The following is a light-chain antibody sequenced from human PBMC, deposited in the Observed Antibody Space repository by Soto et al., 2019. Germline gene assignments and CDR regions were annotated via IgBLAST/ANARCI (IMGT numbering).Light chain of an antibody. CDR3: SSFTSSSPYV. CDR2: EVT. CDR1: SSDVGGYNF. Sequence: QSALTQPASVSGSPGQSITISCTGTSSDVGGYNFVSWYQQHPDKAPKFIIYEVTNRPSGVSNRFSGSKSGNTASLTISGLQAEDEADYYCSSFTSSSPYVFGTGTKLTVL. J-gene: IGLJ1*01. V-gene: IGLV2-14*01.